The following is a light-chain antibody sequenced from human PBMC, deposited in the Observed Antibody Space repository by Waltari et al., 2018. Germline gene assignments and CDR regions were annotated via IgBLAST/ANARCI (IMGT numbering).Light chain of an antibody. J-gene: IGLJ1*01. CDR3: CSYAGYYTNR. CDR1: SSDVGNYKY. Sequence: QSALTQPRSVSGSPGQSVTISCTGTSSDVGNYKYVSWYQQHPGKVPKVMIYDVSRRPSGVPDRFPGPKSGNPASLTISGLQAGDEAEYYCCSYAGYYTNRFGTGTTVTVL. V-gene: IGLV2-11*01. CDR2: DVS.